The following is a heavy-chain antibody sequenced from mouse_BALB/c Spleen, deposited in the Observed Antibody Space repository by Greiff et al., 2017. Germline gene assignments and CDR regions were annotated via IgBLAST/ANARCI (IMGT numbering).Heavy chain of an antibody. CDR1: GYTFTDYN. V-gene: IGHV1-18*01. Sequence: EVPLQQSGPELVKPGASVKIPCKASGYTFTDYNMDWVQQSHGKSLEWIGDINPNNGGTIYNQKFKGKATLTVDKSSSTAYMELRSLTSEDTAVYYCAVTTAPHYWYFDVWGAGTTVTVSA. J-gene: IGHJ1*01. CDR2: INPNNGGT. D-gene: IGHD1-2*01. CDR3: AVTTAPHYWYFDV.